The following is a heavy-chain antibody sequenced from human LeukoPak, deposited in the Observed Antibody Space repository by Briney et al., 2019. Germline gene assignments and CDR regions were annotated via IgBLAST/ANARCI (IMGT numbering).Heavy chain of an antibody. Sequence: SETLSLTCSVSDDSITMYYWTWIRQPPGKGLEWIGYVDHTGSTNFNPSLNGRVSISRDTTKNLFSLNVSSVTAADTAVHYCARNEVGAPDAFHIWGQGTMVTVSS. CDR3: ARNEVGAPDAFHI. CDR2: VDHTGST. CDR1: DDSITMYY. D-gene: IGHD3-10*01. J-gene: IGHJ3*02. V-gene: IGHV4-59*12.